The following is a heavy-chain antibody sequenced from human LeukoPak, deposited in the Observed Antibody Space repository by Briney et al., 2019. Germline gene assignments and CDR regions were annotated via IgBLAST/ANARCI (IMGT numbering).Heavy chain of an antibody. V-gene: IGHV3-30*06. D-gene: IGHD1-14*01. CDR2: ISFEGSNK. J-gene: IGHJ6*03. CDR1: GFTFSRYG. CDR3: ARGPPTALYMDV. Sequence: GGSLRLSCAVSGFTFSRYGMHWVRQAPGKGLEWVAVISFEGSNKYYADSVQGRFTISRDNSRNALYLQMNSLRAEDTAVYFCARGPPTALYMDVWGKGTTVTVSS.